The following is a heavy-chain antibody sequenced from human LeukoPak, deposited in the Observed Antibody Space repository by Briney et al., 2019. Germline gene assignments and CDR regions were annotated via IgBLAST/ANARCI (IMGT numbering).Heavy chain of an antibody. Sequence: GGSLRLSCEASGFTFSNYAMSWVRQAPGKGLEWVSSISGSGGSTYYADSVKGRFTISRDNSKNTLYLQMNSLRAEDTALYYCAKSSPPPLTYWGQGTLVTVSS. V-gene: IGHV3-23*01. J-gene: IGHJ4*02. CDR1: GFTFSNYA. CDR2: ISGSGGST. CDR3: AKSSPPPLTY.